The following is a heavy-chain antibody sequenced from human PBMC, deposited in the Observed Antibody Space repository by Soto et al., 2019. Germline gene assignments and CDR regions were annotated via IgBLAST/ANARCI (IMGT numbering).Heavy chain of an antibody. Sequence: SETLSLTCAVYGGSFSGYYWSWIRQPPGKGLEWIGEINHSGSTNYNPSLKSRVTISVDTSKNQFSLKLSSVTAADTAVYYCARGQLSKQLVVFHRPFDYCGQGTLVTVSS. D-gene: IGHD6-13*01. V-gene: IGHV4-34*01. CDR1: GGSFSGYY. CDR3: ARGQLSKQLVVFHRPFDY. J-gene: IGHJ4*02. CDR2: INHSGST.